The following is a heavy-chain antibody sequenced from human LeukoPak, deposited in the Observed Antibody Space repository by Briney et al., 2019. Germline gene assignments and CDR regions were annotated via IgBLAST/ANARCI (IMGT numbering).Heavy chain of an antibody. CDR1: GGSISSSSYY. CDR2: IYYSGST. D-gene: IGHD7-27*01. CDR3: ASPLGIPGY. J-gene: IGHJ4*02. Sequence: SGTLSLTCTVSGGSISSSSYYWGWIRQPPGKGLEWIGSIYYSGSTYYNPSLKSRVTISVDTSKNQFSLKLSSVTAADTAVYYCASPLGIPGYWGQGTLVTVSS. V-gene: IGHV4-39*07.